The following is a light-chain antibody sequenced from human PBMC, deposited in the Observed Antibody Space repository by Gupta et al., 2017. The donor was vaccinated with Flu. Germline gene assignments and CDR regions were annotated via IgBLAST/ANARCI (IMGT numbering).Light chain of an antibody. Sequence: DIQMTQSPSSLSASVGDRVTITCRASQTVGDYLSWFQQKPGEAPHLLIYAASSLQTGVPSRFSGSGSGTDFTLKISSLQAEDFATYYCQQSHRPPRTFGHGTKVDIK. V-gene: IGKV1-39*01. CDR3: QQSHRPPRT. CDR2: AAS. J-gene: IGKJ1*01. CDR1: QTVGDY.